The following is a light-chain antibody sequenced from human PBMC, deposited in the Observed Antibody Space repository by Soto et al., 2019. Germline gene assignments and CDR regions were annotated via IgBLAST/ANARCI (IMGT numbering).Light chain of an antibody. CDR3: QAFDNSLSASGV. Sequence: QSVLTQPPSVSGAPGHRVTISCAGSSSHIGATYDIHWYQQLPGAAPRLLIYGNRDRPSGVPDRFAGSKSGPSASLAIIGLRVEDEGIYYCQAFDNSLSASGVFGGGTKLTVL. CDR1: SSHIGATYD. J-gene: IGLJ3*02. CDR2: GNR. V-gene: IGLV1-40*01.